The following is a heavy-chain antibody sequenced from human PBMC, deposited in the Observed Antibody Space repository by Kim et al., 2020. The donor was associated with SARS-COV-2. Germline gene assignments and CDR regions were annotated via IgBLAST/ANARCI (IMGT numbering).Heavy chain of an antibody. V-gene: IGHV1-18*01. J-gene: IGHJ4*02. CDR3: ARDFVSGSYFGY. CDR2: T. Sequence: TKEAQKFHGRVTMTTDRSTSTVYMGLRSLRSDDTAVYYCARDFVSGSYFGYWGQGTLVTVSS. D-gene: IGHD1-26*01.